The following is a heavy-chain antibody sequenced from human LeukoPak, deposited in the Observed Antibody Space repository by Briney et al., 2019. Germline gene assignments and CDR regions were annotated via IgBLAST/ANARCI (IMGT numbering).Heavy chain of an antibody. CDR1: GGSISSSSYY. V-gene: IGHV4-39*07. CDR3: ARDATEFIAAAGTWDY. D-gene: IGHD6-13*01. Sequence: KPSETLSLTCTVSGGSISSSSYYWGWIRQPPGKGLEWIGSIYYSGSTYYNPSLKSRVTISVDTSKNQFSLKLSSVTAADTAVYYCARDATEFIAAAGTWDYWGQGTLVTVSS. CDR2: IYYSGST. J-gene: IGHJ4*02.